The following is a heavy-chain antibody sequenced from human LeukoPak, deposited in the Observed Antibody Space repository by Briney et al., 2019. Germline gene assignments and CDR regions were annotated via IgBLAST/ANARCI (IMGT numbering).Heavy chain of an antibody. CDR2: IISSSSYI. CDR1: GFTFRTHT. J-gene: IGHJ6*02. D-gene: IGHD1-14*01. Sequence: GGSLRLSCAASGFTFRTHTMTWVRQAPGKGLEWVSSIISSSSYINYVDSVNGRFTISRDNARGSLFLQMNSLTAEDTALYYCVRQSTSYYGMDVWGQGTTVTVSS. V-gene: IGHV3-21*01. CDR3: VRQSTSYYGMDV.